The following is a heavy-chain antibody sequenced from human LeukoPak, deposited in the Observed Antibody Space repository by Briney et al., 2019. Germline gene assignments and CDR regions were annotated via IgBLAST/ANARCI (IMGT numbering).Heavy chain of an antibody. Sequence: ASVKVSCKASGYTFTSYYMHWVRQAPGQGLEWMGIINPSGGSTSYAQKFQGRVTMTRDMSTSTAYMELSSLRSEDTAVYYCARGPPRGGYDSERYPDFDYWGQGTLVTVSS. CDR2: INPSGGST. CDR1: GYTFTSYY. J-gene: IGHJ4*02. CDR3: ARGPPRGGYDSERYPDFDY. D-gene: IGHD5-12*01. V-gene: IGHV1-46*01.